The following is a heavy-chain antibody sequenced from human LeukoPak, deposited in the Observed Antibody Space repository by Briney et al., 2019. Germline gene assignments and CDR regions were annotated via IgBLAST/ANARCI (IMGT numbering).Heavy chain of an antibody. CDR1: GGSISSYY. J-gene: IGHJ6*02. CDR2: MYYNGSA. CDR3: ARLRGDFFTYYYYYGMDV. V-gene: IGHV4-59*13. D-gene: IGHD3-3*01. Sequence: SETLSLTCTVSGGSISSYYWRWIRQPPGKGLEWVGYMYYNGSANYNPPRKSRVTRSVDTSKNHFSLKLSSVTAADTAVYYWARLRGDFFTYYYYYGMDVWGQGTTVTVSS.